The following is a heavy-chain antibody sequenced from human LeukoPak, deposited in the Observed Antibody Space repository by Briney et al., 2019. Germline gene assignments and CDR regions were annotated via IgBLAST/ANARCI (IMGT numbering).Heavy chain of an antibody. Sequence: ASVKVSCKASGYTFTSYGISWVRQAPGQGLEWMGWISAYNGNTNYAQKLQGRVTMTTDTSTSTAYMELRSLRSDDTAVYYCARDQRCSGGSCYSRGEYYFDYWGQGTLVTVSS. V-gene: IGHV1-18*01. CDR2: ISAYNGNT. D-gene: IGHD2-15*01. CDR3: ARDQRCSGGSCYSRGEYYFDY. CDR1: GYTFTSYG. J-gene: IGHJ4*02.